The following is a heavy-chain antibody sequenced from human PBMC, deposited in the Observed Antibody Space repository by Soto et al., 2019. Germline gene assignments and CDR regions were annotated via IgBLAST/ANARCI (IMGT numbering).Heavy chain of an antibody. Sequence: GGSLRHSCAASEVRFDDYAMSWVRQATGKGLEWVSSITYTGVSTYYVDSVKGRFTISRDNSKDTLYLQMNSLRAEDTAIYYCAKASVWYPYFDSWGQGTLVTVSS. CDR2: ITYTGVST. V-gene: IGHV3-23*01. CDR1: EVRFDDYA. D-gene: IGHD6-13*01. CDR3: AKASVWYPYFDS. J-gene: IGHJ4*02.